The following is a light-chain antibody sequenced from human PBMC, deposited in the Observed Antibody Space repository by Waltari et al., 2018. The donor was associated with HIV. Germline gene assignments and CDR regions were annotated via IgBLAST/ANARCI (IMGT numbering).Light chain of an antibody. V-gene: IGLV2-8*01. CDR1: GNDVGGYNY. CDR2: DVT. Sequence: QSALTQPPSASGSPGQSVTISCTGTGNDVGGYNYVSWYQLHHGKAPKLLLDDVTKRPSGVPDRFYGSKSGNAASLPVSERQRDDEADYDCSSYAGSAVVFGGGTKLTVL. CDR3: SSYAGSAVV. J-gene: IGLJ2*01.